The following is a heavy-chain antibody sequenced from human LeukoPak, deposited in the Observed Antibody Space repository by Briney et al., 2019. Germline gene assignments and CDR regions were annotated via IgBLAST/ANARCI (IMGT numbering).Heavy chain of an antibody. V-gene: IGHV1-46*01. CDR2: INPSGGST. Sequence: ASVKVSCKASGGTFTSYYMHWVRQAPGQGLEWMGIINPSGGSTSYAQKFQGRVTMTRDTSTSTVYMELSSLRSEDTAVYYCAAEWELLSFQHWGQGTLVTVSS. CDR1: GGTFTSYY. D-gene: IGHD1-26*01. CDR3: AAEWELLSFQH. J-gene: IGHJ1*01.